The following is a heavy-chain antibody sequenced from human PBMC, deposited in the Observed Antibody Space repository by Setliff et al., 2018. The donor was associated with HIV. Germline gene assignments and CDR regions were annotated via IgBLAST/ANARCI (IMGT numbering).Heavy chain of an antibody. CDR2: ITSNTDYM. V-gene: IGHV3-21*04. D-gene: IGHD6-19*01. Sequence: PGGSLRLSCAASGFTFSYYSMNWVRQAPGKGLEWVSSITSNTDYMSYADSVKGRFTISRDNSKDTLYLQMNSLRAEDTAVYYCAKGRYSSGANYYYYYMDVWGKGTTVTVSS. J-gene: IGHJ6*03. CDR3: AKGRYSSGANYYYYYMDV. CDR1: GFTFSYYS.